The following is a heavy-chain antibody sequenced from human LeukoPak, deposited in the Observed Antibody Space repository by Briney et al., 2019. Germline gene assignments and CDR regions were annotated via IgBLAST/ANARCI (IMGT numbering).Heavy chain of an antibody. CDR2: INQYGTEK. D-gene: IGHD2-2*01. CDR1: GFTFSSYW. Sequence: GGSLRLSCAVSGFTFSSYWMSWVRQAQGKGLEWVAKINQYGTEKYYVDSVKGRFTISRDNAKNSLYLQMNSLRADDTAVYYCAREVREVPHWGQGTLVTVSS. J-gene: IGHJ4*02. CDR3: AREVREVPH. V-gene: IGHV3-7*04.